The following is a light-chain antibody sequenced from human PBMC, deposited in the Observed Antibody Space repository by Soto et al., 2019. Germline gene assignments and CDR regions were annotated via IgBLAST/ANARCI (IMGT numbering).Light chain of an antibody. CDR1: SSDIGGYNY. Sequence: QSVLTQPASVSGSPGQSITISCTGTSSDIGGYNYVSWYQQHPGKAPKLMIYEVNNRPSGVSFRFSGSKSGNTASLTISRLQAEDEADYYCASYTTSTTRGGVFGGGTKVTVL. CDR2: EVN. J-gene: IGLJ2*01. CDR3: ASYTTSTTRGGV. V-gene: IGLV2-14*01.